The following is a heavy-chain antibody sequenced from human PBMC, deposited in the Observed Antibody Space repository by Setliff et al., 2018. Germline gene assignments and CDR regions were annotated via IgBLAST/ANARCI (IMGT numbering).Heavy chain of an antibody. CDR3: AKGSRSSVYYSFFDC. D-gene: IGHD3-22*01. J-gene: IGHJ4*02. CDR2: ISGSGGST. CDR1: GFTFSSYA. Sequence: QAGGSLRLSCAASGFTFSSYAMTWVRQAPGKGLEWVSLISGSGGSTYYADSVKGRFTISRDNSKNTLYLQMNSLRGEDTALYYCAKGSRSSVYYSFFDCWGQGTLVTVSS. V-gene: IGHV3-23*01.